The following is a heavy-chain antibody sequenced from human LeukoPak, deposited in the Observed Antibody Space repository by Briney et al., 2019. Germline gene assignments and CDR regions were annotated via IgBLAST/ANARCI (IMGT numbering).Heavy chain of an antibody. CDR2: IKNDGSDK. J-gene: IGHJ4*02. CDR3: VNLGYSD. Sequence: PSGGSLRLSCEASGFSFSVAWMTWVRQAPGKGLEWVATIKNDGSDKYYVDSVKGRFTLSRDNAKNLVYLQMNSLRVEDTAVYYCVNLGYSDGGQGTLVTASS. CDR1: GFSFSVAW. V-gene: IGHV3-7*01. D-gene: IGHD5-12*01.